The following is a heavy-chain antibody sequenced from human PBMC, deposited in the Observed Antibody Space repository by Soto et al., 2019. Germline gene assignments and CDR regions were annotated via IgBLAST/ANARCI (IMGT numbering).Heavy chain of an antibody. J-gene: IGHJ4*02. D-gene: IGHD4-17*01. CDR3: ARDNEDYGDYALDY. CDR1: GGSISSGGYS. Sequence: SETLSLTCAVSGGSISSGGYSWSWIRQPPGKGLEWIGYIYHSGSTYYNPSLKSRVTISVDRSKNQFSLKLSSVTAADTAVYYCARDNEDYGDYALDYWGQGTLVTVSS. V-gene: IGHV4-30-2*01. CDR2: IYHSGST.